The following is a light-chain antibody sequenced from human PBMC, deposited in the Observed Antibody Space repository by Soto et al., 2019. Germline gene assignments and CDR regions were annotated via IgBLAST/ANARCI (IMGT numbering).Light chain of an antibody. CDR1: QRVSNSY. CDR3: QQYERPSFA. J-gene: IGKJ2*01. V-gene: IGKV3D-20*02. CDR2: DAS. Sequence: EIVLTQSPATLSLSPRDRATLSCSASQRVSNSYLAWPQQQPGQAPRLLIYDASTRAAGVPERVTGRGSGTDFTLTISALEPEDFALYFSQQYERPSFAFGQGTRLEI.